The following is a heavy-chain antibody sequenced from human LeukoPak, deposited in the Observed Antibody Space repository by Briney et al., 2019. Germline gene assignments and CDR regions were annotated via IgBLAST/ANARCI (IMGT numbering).Heavy chain of an antibody. CDR2: ISAYNGNT. CDR1: GYIRTSYG. Sequence: SVKVSFKASGYIRTSYGISWVRPAAGQGLDGMGWISAYNGNTNYAQKLQGRVTMTTDTSTSTDYMELRSLRSDDTVVYYCARDSRKTIGYWGQGTLVTVSS. J-gene: IGHJ4*02. D-gene: IGHD1/OR15-1a*01. V-gene: IGHV1-18*01. CDR3: ARDSRKTIGY.